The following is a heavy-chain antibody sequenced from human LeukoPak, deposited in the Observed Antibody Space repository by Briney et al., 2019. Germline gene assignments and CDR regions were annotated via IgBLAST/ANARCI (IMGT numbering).Heavy chain of an antibody. CDR2: IIPIFGTA. CDR3: ARSCGGSCYSRDSSGWFHDAFDI. D-gene: IGHD2-15*01. J-gene: IGHJ3*02. CDR1: GGTFSSYA. V-gene: IGHV1-69*01. Sequence: SVKVSCKASGGTFSSYAISWVRQAPGQGLKWMGGIIPIFGTANYAQKFPGRVTITADESTSTAYMELSSLRSEDTAVYYCARSCGGSCYSRDSSGWFHDAFDIWGQGTMVTVSS.